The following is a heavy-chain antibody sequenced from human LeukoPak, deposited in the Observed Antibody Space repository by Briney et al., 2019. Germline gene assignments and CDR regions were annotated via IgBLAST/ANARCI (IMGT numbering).Heavy chain of an antibody. V-gene: IGHV4-34*01. J-gene: IGHJ3*02. CDR2: INHSGST. CDR3: ARGQREGHAFDI. Sequence: SETLSLTCAVYGGSFSGYYWSWIRQPPGEGLEWIGEINHSGSTNYNPSLKSRVTISVDTSKNQFSLKLSSVTAADTAVYYCARGQREGHAFDIWGQGTMVTVSS. D-gene: IGHD6-25*01. CDR1: GGSFSGYY.